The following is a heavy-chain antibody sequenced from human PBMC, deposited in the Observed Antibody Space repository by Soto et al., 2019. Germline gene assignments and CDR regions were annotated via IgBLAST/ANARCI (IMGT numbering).Heavy chain of an antibody. Sequence: PSETLSLTCTVSGASVSSGRYYWSWIRQPPGKGLEWIGYIYYSGSTKYNPSLQSRVTMSVDTSKIQFSLKLSSMTAADTAVYYCARSGSGSGWLGGQGTLVTVSS. CDR1: GASVSSGRYY. CDR2: IYYSGST. CDR3: ARSGSGSGWL. D-gene: IGHD6-19*01. J-gene: IGHJ4*02. V-gene: IGHV4-61*01.